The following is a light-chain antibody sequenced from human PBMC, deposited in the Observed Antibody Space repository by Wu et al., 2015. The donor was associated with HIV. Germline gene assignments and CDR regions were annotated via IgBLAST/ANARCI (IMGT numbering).Light chain of an antibody. CDR3: LQYNSWPFT. CDR1: QGLNNN. J-gene: IGKJ4*01. CDR2: GGS. V-gene: IGKV3-15*01. Sequence: EIVMTQSPVTLSVSPGERATLSCRASQGLNNNLAWYQQTPGRTPRLLIHGGSTRATGLPDRYSGSGSGTEFTLTISSLQSEDSAVYYCLQYNSWPFTFGGGTKVEIK.